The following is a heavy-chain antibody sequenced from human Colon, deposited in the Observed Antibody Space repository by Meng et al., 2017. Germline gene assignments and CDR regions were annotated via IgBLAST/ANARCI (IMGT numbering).Heavy chain of an antibody. D-gene: IGHD6-19*01. CDR2: INHSGST. CDR1: GGSFSGYY. CDR3: ARVGGEYSSGGAYYFDY. J-gene: IGHJ4*02. Sequence: SETLSLTCAVYGGSFSGYYWSWIRQPPGKGLEWIGEINHSGSTNYNPSLKSRVTISVDTSKNQFSLKLSSVTAADTAVYYCARVGGEYSSGGAYYFDYWGQGTLVNGSS. V-gene: IGHV4-34*01.